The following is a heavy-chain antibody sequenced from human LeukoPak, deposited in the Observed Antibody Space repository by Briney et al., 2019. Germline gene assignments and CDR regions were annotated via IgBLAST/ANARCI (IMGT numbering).Heavy chain of an antibody. J-gene: IGHJ4*02. CDR2: ISGSGGST. Sequence: GGSLRLSCAASGFTFSSYSMNWVRQAPGRGLEWVSAISGSGGSTYYADSVKGRFTISRDNSKNTLYLQMNSLRAEDTAVYYCAKDNADMEPDYYGSGSPTFFDYWGQGTLVTVSS. D-gene: IGHD3-10*01. V-gene: IGHV3-23*01. CDR3: AKDNADMEPDYYGSGSPTFFDY. CDR1: GFTFSSYS.